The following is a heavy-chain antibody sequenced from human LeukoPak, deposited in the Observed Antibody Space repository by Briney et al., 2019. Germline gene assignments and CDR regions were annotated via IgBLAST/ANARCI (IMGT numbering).Heavy chain of an antibody. Sequence: QPGGSLRLSCAASGFTFSSYGMHWVRQAPGKGLEWVAFIRYDGSNKYYADSVKGRFTISKDNSKNTLYLQMNSLRAEDTAVYYCAMNGITIFGVVNPEYWGQGTLVTVSS. V-gene: IGHV3-30*02. J-gene: IGHJ4*02. D-gene: IGHD3-3*01. CDR3: AMNGITIFGVVNPEY. CDR2: IRYDGSNK. CDR1: GFTFSSYG.